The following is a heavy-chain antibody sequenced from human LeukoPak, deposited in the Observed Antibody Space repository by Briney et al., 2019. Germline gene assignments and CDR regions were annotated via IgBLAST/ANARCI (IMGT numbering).Heavy chain of an antibody. CDR2: IDGGGRNT. CDR1: GYTFSDYW. J-gene: IGHJ4*02. Sequence: PGGSLRLSCIGSGYTFSDYWIHWVRQAPGKGLVWVSRIDGGGRNTNYADSVKGRFTVSRDNAKNTVYLQMNSLSAEDTAVYYCIRDFRIADFWGQGTLVTVSS. V-gene: IGHV3-74*01. CDR3: IRDFRIADF. D-gene: IGHD1-14*01.